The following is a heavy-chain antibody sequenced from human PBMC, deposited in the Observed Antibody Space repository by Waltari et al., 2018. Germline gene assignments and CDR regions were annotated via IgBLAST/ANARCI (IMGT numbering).Heavy chain of an antibody. Sequence: QVQLQQWGAGLLKPSETLSLTCAVYGGSFSGYYWSWIRQPPGKGLEWIGEINHRGSTNYSPSLKSRVTLSVDTSKNQFSRKLSSVTAADTAVYYCARANGGMAARKNKYNWFDPWGQGTLVTVSS. CDR1: GGSFSGYY. D-gene: IGHD6-6*01. V-gene: IGHV4-34*01. J-gene: IGHJ5*02. CDR2: INHRGST. CDR3: ARANGGMAARKNKYNWFDP.